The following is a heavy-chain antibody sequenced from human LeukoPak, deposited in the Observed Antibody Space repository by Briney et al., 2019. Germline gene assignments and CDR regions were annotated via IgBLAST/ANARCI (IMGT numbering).Heavy chain of an antibody. Sequence: ASVKVSCKASGGTFSSYAISWVRQAPGQGLEWMGGIVPIFGTANYAQKFQGRVTITTDESTSTAYMELSSLRSEDTAVYYCARGGRRHFRWFDPWGQGTLVTVSS. J-gene: IGHJ5*02. V-gene: IGHV1-69*05. CDR3: ARGGRRHFRWFDP. CDR1: GGTFSSYA. D-gene: IGHD1-1*01. CDR2: IVPIFGTA.